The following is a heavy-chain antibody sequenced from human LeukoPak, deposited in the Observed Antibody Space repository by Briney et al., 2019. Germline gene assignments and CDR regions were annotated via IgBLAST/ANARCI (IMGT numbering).Heavy chain of an antibody. CDR2: IYYSGST. CDR1: GGSIGSSSYY. J-gene: IGHJ4*02. D-gene: IGHD3-22*01. Sequence: PSETLSLTCTVSGGSIGSSSYYWGWIRQPPGKGLEWIGSIYYSGSTYYNPSLKSRVTISVDTSKNQFSLKQSSVTAADTAVYYCASHYYDSSGYYLLNYWGQGTLVTVSS. CDR3: ASHYYDSSGYYLLNY. V-gene: IGHV4-39*01.